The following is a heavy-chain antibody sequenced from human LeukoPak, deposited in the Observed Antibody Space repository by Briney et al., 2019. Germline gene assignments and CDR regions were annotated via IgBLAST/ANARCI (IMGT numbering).Heavy chain of an antibody. Sequence: SETLSLTCTVSGDSINSYHWSWIRQPPGKGLEGIGDIDDSGRTKYNPSLKSRVTISEDTSKNQFSLKLNSVTAADTAVYYCARHEPGPYYFDCWGQGTLVTVSS. CDR2: IDDSGRT. CDR1: GDSINSYH. V-gene: IGHV4-59*08. J-gene: IGHJ4*02. CDR3: ARHEPGPYYFDC.